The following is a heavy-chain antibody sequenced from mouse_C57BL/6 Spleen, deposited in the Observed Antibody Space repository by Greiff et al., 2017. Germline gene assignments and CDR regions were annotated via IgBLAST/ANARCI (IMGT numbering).Heavy chain of an antibody. J-gene: IGHJ3*01. Sequence: VMLVESGPGLVQPSQSLSITCTVSGFSLTSYGVHWVRQSPGKGLEWLGVIWSGGSTDYNAAFISRLSISKDNSKSQVFFKMNSLQADDTAIYYCARNSRWLLPFAYWGQGTLVTVSA. CDR2: IWSGGST. CDR3: ARNSRWLLPFAY. D-gene: IGHD2-3*01. CDR1: GFSLTSYG. V-gene: IGHV2-2*01.